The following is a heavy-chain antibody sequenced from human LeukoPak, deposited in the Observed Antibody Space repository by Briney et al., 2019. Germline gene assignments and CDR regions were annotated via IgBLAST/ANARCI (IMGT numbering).Heavy chain of an antibody. D-gene: IGHD1-26*01. CDR3: ARGWNSGNFWY. V-gene: IGHV3-7*02. CDR2: INQDESEK. CDR1: GFTFSNYW. J-gene: IGHJ4*02. Sequence: GGSLRLSCAASGFTFSNYWMSWVRQAPGKGLEWVANINQDESEKYYVDSVKGRFTISRDNAKNSLYLQMNSLRAEDTAVYYCARGWNSGNFWYWGQGTLVTVSS.